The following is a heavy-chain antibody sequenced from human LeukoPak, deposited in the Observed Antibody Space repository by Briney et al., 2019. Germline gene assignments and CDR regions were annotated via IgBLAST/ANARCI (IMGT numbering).Heavy chain of an antibody. D-gene: IGHD3-9*01. V-gene: IGHV2-5*02. CDR2: IYWDDDK. CDR1: GFSLSTRGVG. Sequence: GSGPMLVKPTQTLTLTCTFSGFSLSTRGVGVGWIRQPPGKALEWLALIYWDDDKRYSPSLKSRLTITKDTSKNQVVLTMTNMDPVDTATYYCAHRNYDILTGYYTVFDYWGQGTLVTVSS. CDR3: AHRNYDILTGYYTVFDY. J-gene: IGHJ4*02.